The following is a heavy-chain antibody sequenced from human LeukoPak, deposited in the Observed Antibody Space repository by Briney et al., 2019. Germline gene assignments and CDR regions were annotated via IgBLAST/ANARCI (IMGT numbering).Heavy chain of an antibody. Sequence: GSLLLSCAASGFTFSSYAMHWVRQAPGRGLEYVSAISSNGGSTYYANSVKGRFTISRDNSKNTLYLQMGSLRAEDMAVYYCARAARIYYYDSSGYYDYWGQGTLVTVSS. CDR1: GFTFSSYA. CDR3: ARAARIYYYDSSGYYDY. CDR2: ISSNGGST. V-gene: IGHV3-64*01. D-gene: IGHD3-22*01. J-gene: IGHJ4*02.